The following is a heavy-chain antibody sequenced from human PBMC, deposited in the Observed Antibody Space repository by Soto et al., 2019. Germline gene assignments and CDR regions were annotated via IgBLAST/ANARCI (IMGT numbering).Heavy chain of an antibody. CDR2: IYTSGST. CDR1: GGSISSYY. V-gene: IGHV4-4*07. D-gene: IGHD3-10*01. Sequence: SETLSLTCTVSGGSISSYYWSWIRQPAGKGLGWIGRIYTSGSTNYNPSLKSRVTMSVDTSKNQFSLKLSSVTAADTAVYYCARDGGYYYGSGSYGYARNYYYYYGMDVWGQGTTVTVSS. J-gene: IGHJ6*02. CDR3: ARDGGYYYGSGSYGYARNYYYYYGMDV.